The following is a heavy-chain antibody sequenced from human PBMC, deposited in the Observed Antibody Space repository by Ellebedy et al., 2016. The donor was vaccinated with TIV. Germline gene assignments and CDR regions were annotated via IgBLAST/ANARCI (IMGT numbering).Heavy chain of an antibody. CDR2: ISGSGGST. Sequence: GESLKISXAASGFSGFTFSTYAMSWVRQAPGKGLEWVSGISGSGGSTYYADSVKGRFTISRDNSRNTLFLQMNTLRVEDTAVYYCAKSFYYDFWTGPEYWGQGTLVTVAS. CDR1: GFSGFTFSTYA. D-gene: IGHD3-3*01. J-gene: IGHJ4*02. V-gene: IGHV3-23*01. CDR3: AKSFYYDFWTGPEY.